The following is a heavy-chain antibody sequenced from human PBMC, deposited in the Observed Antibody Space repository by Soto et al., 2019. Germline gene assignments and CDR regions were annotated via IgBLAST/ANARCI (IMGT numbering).Heavy chain of an antibody. CDR3: ARRGGGVVLTATTPFDY. Sequence: QVPLQESGPRLVRPSGTLSLTCTVSSGSISTANWWSWFRQPPGRGLEWIGEIYHSGSTNYNLSLKSRVTLSVDKSKSQFSLRLSSVTAADTAMYSCARRGGGVVLTATTPFDYWGQGTLVTVSS. J-gene: IGHJ4*02. CDR2: IYHSGST. CDR1: SGSISTANW. D-gene: IGHD2-21*02. V-gene: IGHV4-4*02.